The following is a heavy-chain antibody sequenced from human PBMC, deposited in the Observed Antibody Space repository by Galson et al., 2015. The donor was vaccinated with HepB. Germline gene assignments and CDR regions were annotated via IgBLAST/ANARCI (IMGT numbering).Heavy chain of an antibody. CDR3: ARSVKVSWGTLGY. CDR1: GFTFSSYA. CDR2: ISYDGSNK. J-gene: IGHJ4*02. Sequence: SLRLSCAASGFTFSSYAMHWVRQAPGKGLEWVAVISYDGSNKYYADSVKGRFTISRDNSKNTLYLQMNSLRAEDTAVYYCARSVKVSWGTLGYWGQGTLVTVSS. D-gene: IGHD3-16*01. V-gene: IGHV3-30-3*01.